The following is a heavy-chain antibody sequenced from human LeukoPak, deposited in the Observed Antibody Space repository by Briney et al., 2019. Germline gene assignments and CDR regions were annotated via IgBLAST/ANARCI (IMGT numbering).Heavy chain of an antibody. Sequence: ASVKVSCKASGYTFTSYDTNWVRQATGQGLEWMGWMNPNSGNTGYAQKFQGRVTMTRNTSISTAYMELSSLRSEDTAVYYCARGSGYDHGGSYNWFGPWGQGTLVTVSS. CDR1: GYTFTSYD. D-gene: IGHD5-12*01. J-gene: IGHJ5*02. CDR2: MNPNSGNT. V-gene: IGHV1-8*01. CDR3: ARGSGYDHGGSYNWFGP.